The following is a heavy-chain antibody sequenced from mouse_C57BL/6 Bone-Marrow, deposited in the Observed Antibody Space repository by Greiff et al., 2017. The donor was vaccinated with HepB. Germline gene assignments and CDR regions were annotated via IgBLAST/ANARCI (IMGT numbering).Heavy chain of an antibody. CDR3: ARDYGSSLGY. CDR2: INPNNGGT. D-gene: IGHD1-1*01. V-gene: IGHV1-22*01. Sequence: EVQLQESGPELVKPGASVKMSCKASGYTFTDYNMHWVKQSHGKSLEWIGYINPNNGGTSYNQKFNGKATLTVNKSSSTAYMELRSLTSEDSAVYYCARDYGSSLGYWGQGTTLTVSS. J-gene: IGHJ2*01. CDR1: GYTFTDYN.